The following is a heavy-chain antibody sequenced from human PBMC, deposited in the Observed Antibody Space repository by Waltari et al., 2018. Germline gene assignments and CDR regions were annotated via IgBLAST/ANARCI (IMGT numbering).Heavy chain of an antibody. CDR1: GASISRGTYY. D-gene: IGHD5-18*01. CDR3: ARGIAKGGYGAVDY. V-gene: IGHV4-61*02. CDR2: IHISGST. Sequence: QVHLQESGPGLVRPSQTLSLTCHVSGASISRGTYYWNWIRQPAGKGPEWIGRIHISGSTNYSPSLKSRVTISVDTSNNQFSLKLTSVTAADTAVYYCARGIAKGGYGAVDYWGQGRLVTVSS. J-gene: IGHJ4*02.